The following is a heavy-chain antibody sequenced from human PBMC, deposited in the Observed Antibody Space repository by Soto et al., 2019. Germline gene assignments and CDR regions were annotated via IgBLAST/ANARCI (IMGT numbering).Heavy chain of an antibody. CDR2: FDPEDGET. Sequence: ASVKVSCKVSGYNLTELSMHWVRQAPGKGIEWMGGFDPEDGETIYAQKFQGRVTMTEDTSTDTAYMELSSLRSEDTAVYYCETCGVVITTAGYFDYWGQGTLVTVSS. D-gene: IGHD3-22*01. V-gene: IGHV1-24*01. CDR3: ETCGVVITTAGYFDY. CDR1: GYNLTELS. J-gene: IGHJ4*02.